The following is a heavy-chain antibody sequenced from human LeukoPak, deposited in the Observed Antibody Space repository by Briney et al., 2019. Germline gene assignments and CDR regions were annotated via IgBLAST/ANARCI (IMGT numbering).Heavy chain of an antibody. D-gene: IGHD2/OR15-2a*01. Sequence: GGSLRLSCAASGFTVSSNYMSWVRQAPGKGLEWVSVIYSGGSTYYADSVKGRFTISRHNSKNTLYLQMNSLRAEDTAVYYCARGNLIYAVHWFDPWGQGTLVTVSS. CDR2: IYSGGST. V-gene: IGHV3-53*04. CDR1: GFTVSSNY. CDR3: ARGNLIYAVHWFDP. J-gene: IGHJ5*02.